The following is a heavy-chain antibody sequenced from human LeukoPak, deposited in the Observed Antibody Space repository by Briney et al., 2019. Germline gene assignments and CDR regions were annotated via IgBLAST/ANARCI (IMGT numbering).Heavy chain of an antibody. V-gene: IGHV1-2*06. D-gene: IGHD2-2*01. Sequence: ASVKVSCKASGYTCTGYYMHWVRQAPGQGLEYMGRINPISGGTVYAQKFQGRVTMTRDTSITTAYMELTRLTSDDTAVYYCARYCSSTSCYSDYWGQGTLVTVSS. J-gene: IGHJ4*02. CDR2: INPISGGT. CDR3: ARYCSSTSCYSDY. CDR1: GYTCTGYY.